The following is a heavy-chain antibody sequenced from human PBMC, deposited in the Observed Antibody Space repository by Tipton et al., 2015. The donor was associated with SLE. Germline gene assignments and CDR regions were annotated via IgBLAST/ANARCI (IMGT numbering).Heavy chain of an antibody. J-gene: IGHJ3*02. CDR3: ARRLSLGSEGCGAFDI. V-gene: IGHV3-33*01. CDR1: GFTFSSYG. Sequence: SLRLSCAASGFTFSSYGMHWVRQAPGKGLEWVAVIWYDGSNKYYADSVKGRFTISRDNSKNTLYLQMNSLRAEDTAVYYCARRLSLGSEGCGAFDIWGQGTMVTVSS. D-gene: IGHD2/OR15-2a*01. CDR2: IWYDGSNK.